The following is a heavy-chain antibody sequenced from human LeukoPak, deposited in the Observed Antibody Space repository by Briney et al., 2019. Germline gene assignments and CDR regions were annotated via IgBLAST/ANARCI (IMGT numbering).Heavy chain of an antibody. CDR2: ISWNSGSI. Sequence: GGSLRLSCAASGSTFDDYAMHWVRQAPGKGLEWVSGISWNSGSIGYADSVKGRFTISRDNAKNSLYLQMNSLRAEDTALYYCAKDRGCSGGSCYPNFDYWGQGTLVTVSS. V-gene: IGHV3-9*01. D-gene: IGHD2-15*01. CDR1: GSTFDDYA. J-gene: IGHJ4*02. CDR3: AKDRGCSGGSCYPNFDY.